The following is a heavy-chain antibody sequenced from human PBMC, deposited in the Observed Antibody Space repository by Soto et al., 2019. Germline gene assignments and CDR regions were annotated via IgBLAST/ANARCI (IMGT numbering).Heavy chain of an antibody. J-gene: IGHJ4*02. CDR1: GFTFSSYS. CDR3: ARSSVVPGDHDSSGYPRVDY. D-gene: IGHD3-22*01. Sequence: GGSLRLSCAASGFTFSSYSMNWVRQAPGKGLEWVSSISSSSSYIYYADSVKGRFTISRDNAKNSLYLQMNSLRAEDTAVYYCARSSVVPGDHDSSGYPRVDYWGRGTLVTVSS. CDR2: ISSSSSYI. V-gene: IGHV3-21*01.